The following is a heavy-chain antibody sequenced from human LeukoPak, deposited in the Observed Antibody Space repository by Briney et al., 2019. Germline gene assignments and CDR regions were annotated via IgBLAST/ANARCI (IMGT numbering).Heavy chain of an antibody. Sequence: GESLEISFKGSGYRFTSYWISWVRQMPGKGLEWVGRIDPSDSYTNYSPSFQGHVTISADKSISTAYLQWSSLKASDTAMYYCARHVHYYGSGSYSFDYWGQGTLVTVSS. CDR2: IDPSDSYT. CDR3: ARHVHYYGSGSYSFDY. J-gene: IGHJ4*02. V-gene: IGHV5-10-1*01. D-gene: IGHD3-10*01. CDR1: GYRFTSYW.